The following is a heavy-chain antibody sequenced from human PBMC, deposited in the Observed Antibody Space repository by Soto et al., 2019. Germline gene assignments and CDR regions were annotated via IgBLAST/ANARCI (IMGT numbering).Heavy chain of an antibody. CDR1: AYTFTNYY. CDR2: INPSGGST. D-gene: IGHD5-12*01. J-gene: IGHJ4*02. CDR3: ARDDIVASSNFDY. Sequence: ASVKVSCKASAYTFTNYYMHWVRQAPGQGVEWRGVINPSGGSTSYAKKFQGRVTMTRDTSTSKVYMKLSSLRAENTAVYYCARDDIVASSNFDYWGQGTLVTVSS. V-gene: IGHV1-46*01.